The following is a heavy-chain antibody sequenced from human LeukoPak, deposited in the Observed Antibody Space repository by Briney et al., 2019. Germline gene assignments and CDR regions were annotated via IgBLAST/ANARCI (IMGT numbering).Heavy chain of an antibody. D-gene: IGHD3-9*01. Sequence: ASVKVSCKASGYTFTSYGISWVRQAPGQGLEWMGWISAYNGNTNYAQKLQGRVTMTTDTATSTGYMELTSLISDDTAVYYCARDWDDILTGDYWGQGTLVTVSS. CDR2: ISAYNGNT. J-gene: IGHJ4*02. V-gene: IGHV1-18*01. CDR3: ARDWDDILTGDY. CDR1: GYTFTSYG.